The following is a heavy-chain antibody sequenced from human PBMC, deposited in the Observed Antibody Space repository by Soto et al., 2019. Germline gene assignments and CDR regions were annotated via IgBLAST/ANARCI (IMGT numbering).Heavy chain of an antibody. CDR2: ISSSGSTA. CDR3: TRAAWFPYLSFY. J-gene: IGHJ4*02. CDR1: GFSFSRFE. Sequence: LPVSCAASGFSFSRFEWHWVRQAPGKGLEWISYISSSGSTAYYASSVEGRFTISRDNANNSVYLQMDSLRAEDTALYYCTRAAWFPYLSFYWGQGALVTVSS. D-gene: IGHD3-10*01. V-gene: IGHV3-48*03.